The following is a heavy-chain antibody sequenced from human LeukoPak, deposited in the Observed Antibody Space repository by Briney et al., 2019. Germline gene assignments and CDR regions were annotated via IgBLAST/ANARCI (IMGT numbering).Heavy chain of an antibody. CDR3: ARGSYCSGGSCMFDY. CDR1: GGSVSSYY. Sequence: PSETLSLTCTVSGGSVSSYYWSWIRQPSGKGLEWIGHVYHTGNTNYNPSLKSRVTISADTSKNELSLKLSSVTAADTAVYYCARGSYCSGGSCMFDYWGQGTLATVSS. J-gene: IGHJ4*02. D-gene: IGHD2-15*01. V-gene: IGHV4-59*02. CDR2: VYHTGNT.